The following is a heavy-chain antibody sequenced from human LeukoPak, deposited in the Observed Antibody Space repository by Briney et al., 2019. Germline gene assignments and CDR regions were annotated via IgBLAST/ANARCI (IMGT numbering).Heavy chain of an antibody. CDR2: MNPNSGNT. D-gene: IGHD6-19*01. Sequence: ASVKVSCKASGYTFTSYDMNWVRQATGQGLEWMGWMNPNSGNTGYAQKFQGRVTMTRNTSISTAYMELSSLRSEDTAVYYCARVVSGWYVSDYYYYMDVWGKGTTVTVSS. J-gene: IGHJ6*03. V-gene: IGHV1-8*01. CDR3: ARVVSGWYVSDYYYYMDV. CDR1: GYTFTSYD.